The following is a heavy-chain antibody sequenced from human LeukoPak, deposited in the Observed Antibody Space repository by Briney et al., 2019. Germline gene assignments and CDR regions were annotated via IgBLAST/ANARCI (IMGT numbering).Heavy chain of an antibody. Sequence: PSETLSLTCTVSGGSISNYYWSWIRQPPGKGWEWIGYIHYSGSAAYNPSLKSRVTMSIETSKNQFSLEVTSVTAADTAVYYCARGANYGDYGFDAFDVWGQGTVVTVSS. CDR1: GGSISNYY. CDR3: ARGANYGDYGFDAFDV. CDR2: IHYSGSA. D-gene: IGHD4-17*01. J-gene: IGHJ3*01. V-gene: IGHV4-59*01.